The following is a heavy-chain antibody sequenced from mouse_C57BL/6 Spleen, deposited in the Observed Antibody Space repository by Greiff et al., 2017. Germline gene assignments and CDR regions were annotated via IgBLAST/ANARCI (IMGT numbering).Heavy chain of an antibody. CDR3: GRGSTVDAMDY. CDR1: GYAFSNSW. Sequence: VQLQQSGPELVKPGASVKISCKASGYAFSNSWMNWVKQRPGKGLEWIGRIYPGNGDTNYNGKFKGKATLTADKSSSTAYMQLRSLTSEDSAVYYCGRGSTVDAMDYWGQGTLVTVSS. V-gene: IGHV1-82*01. J-gene: IGHJ4*01. CDR2: IYPGNGDT. D-gene: IGHD1-1*01.